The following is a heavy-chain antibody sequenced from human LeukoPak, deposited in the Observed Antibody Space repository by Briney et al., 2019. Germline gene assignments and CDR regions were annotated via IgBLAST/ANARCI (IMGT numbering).Heavy chain of an antibody. V-gene: IGHV4-34*01. J-gene: IGHJ4*02. Sequence: SETLSLTCAVYGGSFSGYYWSWIRQPPGKGLEWIGEINHSGSTNYNPSLKSRVTMSVDTSKNQFSLKLSSVTAADTAVYYCARGLDIVVVPAAIPFDYWGQGTLVTVSS. CDR3: ARGLDIVVVPAAIPFDY. CDR1: GGSFSGYY. D-gene: IGHD2-2*01. CDR2: INHSGST.